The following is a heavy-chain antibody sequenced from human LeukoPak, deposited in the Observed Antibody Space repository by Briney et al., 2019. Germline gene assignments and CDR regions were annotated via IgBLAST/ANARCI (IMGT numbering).Heavy chain of an antibody. Sequence: AGGSLRLSCIASGFTFSSYSMNWVRQAPGKGLEWVSYISSSSGTIYYADSVKGRFTISRENAKNSLYLQMNSLRAEDTAVYYCARGRPRSSSWWGYFQHWGQGTLVTVSS. CDR1: GFTFSSYS. J-gene: IGHJ1*01. CDR3: ARGRPRSSSWWGYFQH. CDR2: ISSSSGTI. D-gene: IGHD6-13*01. V-gene: IGHV3-48*01.